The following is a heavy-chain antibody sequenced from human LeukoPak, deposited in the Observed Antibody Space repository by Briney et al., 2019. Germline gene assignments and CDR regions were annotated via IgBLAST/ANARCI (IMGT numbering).Heavy chain of an antibody. CDR3: ARAGGSGSAIGYYYYYMDV. V-gene: IGHV1-69*13. J-gene: IGHJ6*03. D-gene: IGHD3-16*01. CDR2: IIPIFGTA. CDR1: GGTFSSYA. Sequence: ASVKVSCKASGGTFSSYAISWVRQAPGQGLEWMGGIIPIFGTANYAQKFQGRVTITADESTSTAYMELSSLRSEDTAVYYCARAGGSGSAIGYYYYYMDVWGKGTTVTVSS.